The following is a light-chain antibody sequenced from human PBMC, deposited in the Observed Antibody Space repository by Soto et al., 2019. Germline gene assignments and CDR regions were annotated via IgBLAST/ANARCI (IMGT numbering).Light chain of an antibody. CDR3: SSFRSGSTL. Sequence: QSVLTQPASVSGSPGQSITISYTGTSGDIGSYNRVSWYQQHPGKAPKLIIYEVSNRPSGVSSRFSGSKSGNTASLTISGLQPEDEADYYCSSFRSGSTLFGTGTKVTVL. CDR1: SGDIGSYNR. CDR2: EVS. V-gene: IGLV2-14*01. J-gene: IGLJ1*01.